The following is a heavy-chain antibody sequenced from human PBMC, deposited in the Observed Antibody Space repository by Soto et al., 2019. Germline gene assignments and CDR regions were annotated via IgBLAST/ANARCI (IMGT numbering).Heavy chain of an antibody. CDR1: GGSFSGYY. D-gene: IGHD4-17*01. CDR2: INHSGST. Sequence: SETLSLTCAVYGGSFSGYYWTWIRQPPGTGLEWIGEINHSGSTNYNPSLKSRVTISVDTSKNQFSLKLTSVTAADTAVYYCARAQTTVTTPDYFAYGGQGPLVTVSS. CDR3: ARAQTTVTTPDYFAY. V-gene: IGHV4-34*01. J-gene: IGHJ4*02.